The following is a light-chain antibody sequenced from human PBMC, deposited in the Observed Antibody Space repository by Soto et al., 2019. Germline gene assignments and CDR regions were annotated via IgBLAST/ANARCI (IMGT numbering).Light chain of an antibody. CDR2: DVT. CDR3: CSFAGL. CDR1: NIGAYNY. J-gene: IGLJ3*02. Sequence: QSVLTQPRSVSGSPGQSVTISCTGTNIGAYNYVSWYQQYPGKAPKLMIYDVTERPSGVPDRFSGSKSGNTASLTISGLQAEDEADYYCCSFAGLFGGGTKVTVL. V-gene: IGLV2-11*01.